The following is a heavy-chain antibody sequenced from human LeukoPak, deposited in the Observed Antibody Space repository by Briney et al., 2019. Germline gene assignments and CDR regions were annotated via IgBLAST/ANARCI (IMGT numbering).Heavy chain of an antibody. V-gene: IGHV1-46*01. CDR2: INPSGGST. D-gene: IGHD3-3*01. CDR3: ARGRNALLEWFPLMRDY. J-gene: IGHJ4*02. CDR1: GYTFTSYY. Sequence: ASVKVSCKASGYTFTSYYMHWVRQAPGQGLEWMGIINPSGGSTSYAQKFQGRVTMTRDMSTSTVYMELSSLRPEDTAVYYCARGRNALLEWFPLMRDYWGQGTLVTVSS.